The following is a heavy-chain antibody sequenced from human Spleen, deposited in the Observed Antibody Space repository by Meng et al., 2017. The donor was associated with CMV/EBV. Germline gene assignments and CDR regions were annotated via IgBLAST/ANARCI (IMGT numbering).Heavy chain of an antibody. J-gene: IGHJ6*04. CDR3: ARVRYSSSWQDYYYYGMDV. CDR2: IKKDESEK. Sequence: GGSLRLSCTASGFTFSYYWMTWVRQAPGKGLEWVANIKKDESEKYYLDSVKGRFTVSRDNAKNTLYLQMNSLRAEDTAVYYCARVRYSSSWQDYYYYGMDVRGKGTTVTVSS. CDR1: GFTFSYYW. D-gene: IGHD6-13*01. V-gene: IGHV3-7*01.